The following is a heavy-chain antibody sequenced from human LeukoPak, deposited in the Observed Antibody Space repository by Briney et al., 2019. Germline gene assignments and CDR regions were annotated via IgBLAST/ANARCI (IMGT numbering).Heavy chain of an antibody. V-gene: IGHV3-30*03. CDR3: ARDNTWSLDY. Sequence: GGSLRPSCAASRFTFSRYGIHWVRQAPGKGLEWLAHMSPDGIHEFYADSVKGRFTISRDSSRDTMYLQMDSLRAEDTAVYYCARDNTWSLDYWGQGTLVTVSS. CDR2: MSPDGIHE. J-gene: IGHJ4*02. D-gene: IGHD2/OR15-2a*01. CDR1: RFTFSRYG.